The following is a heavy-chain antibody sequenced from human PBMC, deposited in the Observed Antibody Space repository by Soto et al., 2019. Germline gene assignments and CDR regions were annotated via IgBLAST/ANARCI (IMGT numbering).Heavy chain of an antibody. V-gene: IGHV3-74*01. CDR3: ARGIFGSGTANDY. CDR2: TNGDGSGT. Sequence: EVQLVESGGGLVQPGGSLRLSCAASGFTFSGSWMHWVRQAPGKGLVWVSRTNGDGSGTSYADFVKGRFTISRDNAQNTLFLQMSGLRAEDTAVYYCARGIFGSGTANDYWGQGTLVTVSS. D-gene: IGHD3-10*01. J-gene: IGHJ4*02. CDR1: GFTFSGSW.